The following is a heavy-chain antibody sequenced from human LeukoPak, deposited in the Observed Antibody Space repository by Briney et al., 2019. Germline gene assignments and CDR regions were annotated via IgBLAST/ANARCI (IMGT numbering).Heavy chain of an antibody. CDR2: IYYSGSP. CDR3: ARSRQASGLFSS. CDR1: GDSITSSTYF. V-gene: IGHV4-39*07. D-gene: IGHD3-10*01. Sequence: SETLSLTCTVSGDSITSSTYFWGWIRQPPGKGLEFIGNIYYSGSPYYNPSLKSRFTISVDRPKNQFFLNVTSLTAADTAVYYCARSRQASGLFSSWGQGTLVVVSS. J-gene: IGHJ5*02.